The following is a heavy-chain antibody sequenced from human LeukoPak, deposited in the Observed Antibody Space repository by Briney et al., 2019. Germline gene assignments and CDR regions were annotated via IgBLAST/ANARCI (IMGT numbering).Heavy chain of an antibody. Sequence: SETLSLTCTVSGGSISSYYWSWIRQPPGKGLEWIGYIYYSGSTNYNPSLKSRVTISVDTSKSQFSLKLSSVTAADTAVYYCARVGVAAAGIFDYWGQGTLVTVSS. CDR2: IYYSGST. CDR3: ARVGVAAAGIFDY. J-gene: IGHJ4*02. V-gene: IGHV4-59*01. D-gene: IGHD6-13*01. CDR1: GGSISSYY.